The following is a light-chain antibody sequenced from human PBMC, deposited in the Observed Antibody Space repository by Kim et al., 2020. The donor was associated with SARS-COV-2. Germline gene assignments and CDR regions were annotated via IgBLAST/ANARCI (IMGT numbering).Light chain of an antibody. CDR1: SLRNYY. Sequence: SSALTQDPDVSVALGQTVRITCQGDSLRNYYATWYQKKPGQAPVLVFYGKNNRPSGIPDRFSGSSSGDTASLSITGAQAEDEAHYYCSSRDNSDYVFGVGTKVTVL. J-gene: IGLJ1*01. V-gene: IGLV3-19*01. CDR2: GKN. CDR3: SSRDNSDYV.